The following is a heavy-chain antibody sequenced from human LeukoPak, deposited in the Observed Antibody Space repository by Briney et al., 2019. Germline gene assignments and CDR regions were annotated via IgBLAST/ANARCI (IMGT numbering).Heavy chain of an antibody. J-gene: IGHJ4*01. Sequence: HPGGSLRLSCVASGFTLRTYAMSWVRQAPGKGLEWVSAISGSAGFTYYADAVRGRFTVSRDISTNTVFLQMDSLRAGDTAVNYCAKEYSGYDFDCWGQGTLVTVSS. CDR1: GFTLRTYA. CDR3: AKEYSGYDFDC. CDR2: ISGSAGFT. V-gene: IGHV3-23*01. D-gene: IGHD5-12*01.